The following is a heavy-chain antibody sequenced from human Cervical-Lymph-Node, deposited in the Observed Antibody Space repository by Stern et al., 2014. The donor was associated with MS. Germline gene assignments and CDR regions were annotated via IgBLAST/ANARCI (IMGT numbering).Heavy chain of an antibody. Sequence: QVQLVESGAEVKKPGSSVKVSCKASGCTFSKYPISWVRQAPGQGLEWMGGIIPLFGIVNYTQTFQGRITITADKSTSTAYMELSSLRSEDTAAYYCARGGIVVVVAATRDYYYGMDVWGQGTTVTVSS. V-gene: IGHV1-69*17. CDR1: GCTFSKYP. CDR2: IIPLFGIV. CDR3: ARGGIVVVVAATRDYYYGMDV. D-gene: IGHD2-15*01. J-gene: IGHJ6*02.